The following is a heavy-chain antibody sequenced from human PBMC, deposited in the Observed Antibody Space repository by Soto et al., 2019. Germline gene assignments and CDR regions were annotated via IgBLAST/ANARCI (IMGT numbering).Heavy chain of an antibody. CDR1: GFTFSSNA. Sequence: EVQLVESGGGLVQPGGPLKLSCQGSGFTFSSNAMNWVRQAPGKGLEWVAYIHGTRSIIYYADSVKGRFTISRDNAKNSLYLQMDSLRDEDTALYYCARDARNADYDYWGQGTLVTVSS. D-gene: IGHD3-16*01. CDR2: IHGTRSII. V-gene: IGHV3-48*02. J-gene: IGHJ4*02. CDR3: ARDARNADYDY.